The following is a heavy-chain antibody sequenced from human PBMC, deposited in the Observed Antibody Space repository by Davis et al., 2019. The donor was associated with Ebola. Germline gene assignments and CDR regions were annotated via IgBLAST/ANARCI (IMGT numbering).Heavy chain of an antibody. CDR3: ARALFPRVVAAAIYYYYYYGMDV. J-gene: IGHJ6*02. Sequence: GESLKISCAASGFTFSSYSMNWVRQAPGKGLEWVSSISSRSSYIYYADSVKGRFTISRDNSKNTLYLQMNSLRAEDTAVYYCARALFPRVVAAAIYYYYYYGMDVWGQGTTVTVSS. V-gene: IGHV3-21*01. CDR1: GFTFSSYS. D-gene: IGHD6-13*01. CDR2: ISSRSSYI.